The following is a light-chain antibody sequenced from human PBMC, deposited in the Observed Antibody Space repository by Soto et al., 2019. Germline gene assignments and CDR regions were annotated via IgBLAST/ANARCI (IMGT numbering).Light chain of an antibody. J-gene: IGKJ2*01. CDR1: QSVSSN. CDR3: QQYNNWPYS. Sequence: EIVMTQSPATLSVSPGERATLSCRASQSVSSNLAWYQQKPGQAPRLLISGASTRATGIPARFSVSGSGTGFTLTISSLQSVDFAVYYCQQYNNWPYSLGQGTKLEIK. CDR2: GAS. V-gene: IGKV3-15*01.